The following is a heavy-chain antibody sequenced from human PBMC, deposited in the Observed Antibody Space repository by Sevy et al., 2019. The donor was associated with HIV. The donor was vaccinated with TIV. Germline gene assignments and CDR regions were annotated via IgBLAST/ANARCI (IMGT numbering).Heavy chain of an antibody. CDR3: ARDYEKLSYYYYGMDV. Sequence: GGSLRLSCAASGFTFSSHSMRWVRQPPGKGLEWVAVISYDGSNKYYADSVKGRFTISRDNSKNTLALQMYSLRAEDTAVYYCARDYEKLSYYYYGMDVWGQGTTVTVSS. CDR2: ISYDGSNK. CDR1: GFTFSSHS. V-gene: IGHV3-30*04. D-gene: IGHD3-16*01. J-gene: IGHJ6*02.